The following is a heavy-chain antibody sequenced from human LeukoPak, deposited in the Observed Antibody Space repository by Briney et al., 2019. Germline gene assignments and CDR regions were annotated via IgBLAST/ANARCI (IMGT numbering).Heavy chain of an antibody. J-gene: IGHJ5*02. V-gene: IGHV4-59*08. D-gene: IGHD5-12*01. CDR2: IYYSGST. CDR3: ARLSYRGYDYVVYRWFDP. CDR1: GGSISSYY. Sequence: PSETLSLTCTVSGGSISSYYWSWIRQPPGKGLEWIGYIYYSGSTNYNPSLKSRDTISVDTSKNQFSLKLSSVTAADTAVYYCARLSYRGYDYVVYRWFDPWGQGTLVTVSS.